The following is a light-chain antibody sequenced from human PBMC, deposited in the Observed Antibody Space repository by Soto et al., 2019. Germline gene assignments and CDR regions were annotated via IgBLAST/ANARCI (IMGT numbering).Light chain of an antibody. V-gene: IGLV4-69*01. Sequence: QLVLTQSPSASASLGASVRLTGTLSSGHRSYAIAWHQQQPEKGPRYLMKLNSDGSHSKGDGIPDRFSGSSSGAERYLTISSLQSEDEADYYCQTWGTGIPWVFGGGTKLTVL. J-gene: IGLJ3*02. CDR1: SGHRSYA. CDR2: LNSDGSH. CDR3: QTWGTGIPWV.